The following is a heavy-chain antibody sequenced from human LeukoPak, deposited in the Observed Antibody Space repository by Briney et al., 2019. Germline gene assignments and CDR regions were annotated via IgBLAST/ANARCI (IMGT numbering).Heavy chain of an antibody. CDR2: INTDGRIT. Sequence: GGSLRLSCVASGFSFRNYAIHWVRQAPGKGLEYVSVINTDGRITYYADSVKGRFTVSRDNSKNTVYLQMGSLRGEDMAVYYCTRDGGSFCDFDYWGQGALVTVSS. CDR1: GFSFRNYA. V-gene: IGHV3-64*02. J-gene: IGHJ4*02. CDR3: TRDGGSFCDFDY. D-gene: IGHD1-26*01.